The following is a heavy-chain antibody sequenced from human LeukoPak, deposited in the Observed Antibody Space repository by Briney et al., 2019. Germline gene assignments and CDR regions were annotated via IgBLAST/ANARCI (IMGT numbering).Heavy chain of an antibody. V-gene: IGHV1-69*13. J-gene: IGHJ3*02. CDR1: GYTFTSYG. CDR3: ARDRSDSSGYYYATDAFDI. D-gene: IGHD3-22*01. Sequence: GASVKVSCKASGYTFTSYGISWVRQAPGQGLEWMGGIFPIFGTENYEQKFQGRVTITADESTSTAYMELSSLRSEDTAVYYCARDRSDSSGYYYATDAFDIWGQGTMVTVSS. CDR2: IFPIFGTE.